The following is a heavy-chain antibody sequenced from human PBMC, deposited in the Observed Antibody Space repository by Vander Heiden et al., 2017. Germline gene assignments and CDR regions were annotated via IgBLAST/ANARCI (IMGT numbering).Heavy chain of an antibody. CDR2: KLPIFGTA. J-gene: IGHJ4*02. Sequence: GGKLPIFGTANDDQKCQGRVTITADESTSTAYMELSSLRSEDTAVYYCATQTHYYFDYWGQGTLVTVTS. V-gene: IGHV1-69*01. CDR3: ATQTHYYFDY.